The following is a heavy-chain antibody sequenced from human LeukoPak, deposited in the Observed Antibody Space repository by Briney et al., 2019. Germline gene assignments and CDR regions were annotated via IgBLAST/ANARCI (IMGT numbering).Heavy chain of an antibody. CDR3: AVRLISRADRENLYSSSSPFDY. CDR1: GGSISSSSYY. Sequence: SETLSLTCTVSGGSISSSSYYWGWIRQPPGKGLEWIGSIYYSGSTYYNPSLKSRVTISVDTSKNQFSLKLSSVTAADTAVYYCAVRLISRADRENLYSSSSPFDYWGQGTLVTVSS. CDR2: IYYSGST. D-gene: IGHD6-6*01. V-gene: IGHV4-39*01. J-gene: IGHJ4*02.